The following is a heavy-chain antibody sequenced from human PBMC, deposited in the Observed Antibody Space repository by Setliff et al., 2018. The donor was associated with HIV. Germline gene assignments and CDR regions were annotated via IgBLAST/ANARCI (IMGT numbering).Heavy chain of an antibody. J-gene: IGHJ4*02. V-gene: IGHV4-34*01. CDR3: ARAAAGNTGPFDL. CDR2: INHRGRT. CDR1: GGSLSGYY. D-gene: IGHD4-17*01. Sequence: PSETLSLTCAVYGGSLSGYYWSWIRQAPGKGLEWIGEINHRGRTRYNPSLKSRVTISVETSKNQFSLRLTSVTASDTAVYYCARAAAGNTGPFDLWGQGSPVTVSS.